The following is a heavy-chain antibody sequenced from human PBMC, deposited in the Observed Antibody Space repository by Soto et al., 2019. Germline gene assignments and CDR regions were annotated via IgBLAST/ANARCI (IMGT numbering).Heavy chain of an antibody. CDR2: MNPDSGNT. CDR3: ARGSDGNFIHWFDP. D-gene: IGHD4-17*01. V-gene: IGHV1-8*01. CDR1: GYTFTSYD. Sequence: QVQLVQSGAEVKKPGASVKVSCKASGYTFTSYDINWLRQATGQGLEGMGWMNPDSGNTRYAQKFQGRVTMTRTNSISTAYMDLSSLRSEDKAVYYCARGSDGNFIHWFDPWGQGALVRVTS. J-gene: IGHJ5*02.